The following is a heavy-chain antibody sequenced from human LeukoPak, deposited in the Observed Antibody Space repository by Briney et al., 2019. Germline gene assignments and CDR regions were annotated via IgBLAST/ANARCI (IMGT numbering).Heavy chain of an antibody. CDR1: GYTFTSYG. Sequence: ASVKVSCKASGYTFTSYGISWVRQATGQGLEWMGWISAYNGNTNYAQKLQGRVTMTTDTSTSTAYMELRSLGSDDTAVYYCASGRGYSYGTQKYGMDVWGQGTTVTVSS. CDR3: ASGRGYSYGTQKYGMDV. J-gene: IGHJ6*02. V-gene: IGHV1-18*01. D-gene: IGHD5-18*01. CDR2: ISAYNGNT.